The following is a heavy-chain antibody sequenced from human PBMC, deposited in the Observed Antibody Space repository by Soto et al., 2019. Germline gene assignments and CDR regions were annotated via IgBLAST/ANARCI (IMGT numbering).Heavy chain of an antibody. V-gene: IGHV1-46*01. Sequence: QVQLVQSGAEVKKPGASVKVACKTSGFTFSKYYMHWVRQAPGQGLEWVGVINPSGRTTSYAQKFLGRVTATRDASTTTVYMELNSLRSGDTAVYYCARDLDVTTVTTSFDSWGQGTLVTVSS. CDR2: INPSGRTT. CDR1: GFTFSKYY. CDR3: ARDLDVTTVTTSFDS. J-gene: IGHJ4*02. D-gene: IGHD4-17*01.